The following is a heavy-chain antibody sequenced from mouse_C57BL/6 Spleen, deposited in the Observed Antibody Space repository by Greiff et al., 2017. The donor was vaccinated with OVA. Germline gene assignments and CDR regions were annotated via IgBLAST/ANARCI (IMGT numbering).Heavy chain of an antibody. J-gene: IGHJ2*01. CDR2: IHPSSGGT. Sequence: QVQLQQPGAELVKPGASVKVSCKASGYTFTSYWMHWVKQRPGQGLEWIGRIHPSSGGTNYNQKFKGKATLTVDKSSSTAYLQLSSLTSEDTAVYYCAIDSVYLDYWGQGTTLTVAS. V-gene: IGHV1-74*01. CDR1: GYTFTSYW. CDR3: AIDSVYLDY. D-gene: IGHD5-1*01.